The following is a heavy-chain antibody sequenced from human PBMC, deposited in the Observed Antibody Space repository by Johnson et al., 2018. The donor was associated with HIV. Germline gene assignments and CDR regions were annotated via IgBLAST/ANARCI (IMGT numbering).Heavy chain of an antibody. V-gene: IGHV3-11*04. CDR3: AREGGGHDYGDRDAFDI. D-gene: IGHD4-17*01. CDR1: GFTFSDYY. CDR2: IDSSGSGI. J-gene: IGHJ3*02. Sequence: QVQLVESGGGLVQPGGSLRLSCAASGFTFSDYYINWIRQAPGKGLEWVSYIDSSGSGIYYADSVKGRFTISRDNSKNTLYLQMGSLRAEDMAVYYCAREGGGHDYGDRDAFDIWGQGTMVTVSS.